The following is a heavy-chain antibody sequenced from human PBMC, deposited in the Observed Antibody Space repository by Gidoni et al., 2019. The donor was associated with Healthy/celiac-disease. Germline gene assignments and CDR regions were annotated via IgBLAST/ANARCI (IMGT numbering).Heavy chain of an antibody. V-gene: IGHV3-21*01. Sequence: EVQLVPSGGGLVQPVGSLRLSCAASGVTFSSYSMHWVRQAPGKGLEWVSSISSSSSYIYYADSVKGRFPISRDNAKNSLYLQMNSLRAEDTAVYYCARDFGGAFDIWGQGTMVTVSS. D-gene: IGHD3-3*01. J-gene: IGHJ3*02. CDR3: ARDFGGAFDI. CDR2: ISSSSSYI. CDR1: GVTFSSYS.